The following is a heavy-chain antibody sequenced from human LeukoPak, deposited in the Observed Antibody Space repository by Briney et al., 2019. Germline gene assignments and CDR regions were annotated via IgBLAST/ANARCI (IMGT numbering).Heavy chain of an antibody. D-gene: IGHD4-17*01. CDR1: GFTFSTYN. CDR3: AREHYGDYVAYYYGMDV. Sequence: GGSLRLSCAASGFTFSTYNMNWVRQAPGKGLEWVSYISSTSSTIHYADSVKGRFTVSRDNAKNSLYLQMNSLRDEDTAMYYCAREHYGDYVAYYYGMDVWGQGTTVTVSS. V-gene: IGHV3-48*02. J-gene: IGHJ6*02. CDR2: ISSTSSTI.